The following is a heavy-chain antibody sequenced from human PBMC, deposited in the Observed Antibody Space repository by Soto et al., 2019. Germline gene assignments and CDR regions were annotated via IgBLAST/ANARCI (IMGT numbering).Heavy chain of an antibody. CDR3: ARGGRRYCISTSCYTDYYGMDV. CDR2: IIPIFGTA. Sequence: QVELVQSGAEAKKTGSSVKVSCKASGGTFSSYAISWVRQAPGQGLEWMGGIIPIFGTANYAQKFQGRVTITADESTSTAYMELSSLRSEDTAVYYCARGGRRYCISTSCYTDYYGMDVW. CDR1: GGTFSSYA. D-gene: IGHD2-2*02. J-gene: IGHJ6*01. V-gene: IGHV1-69*12.